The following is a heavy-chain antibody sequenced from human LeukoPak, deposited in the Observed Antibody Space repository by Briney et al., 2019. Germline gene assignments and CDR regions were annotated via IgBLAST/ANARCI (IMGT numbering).Heavy chain of an antibody. V-gene: IGHV4-31*03. Sequence: SETLSLTCTLSGDSINSGDYYWNWFRQLPGKGLEWIGYIYFSGNTFYNPSLKSRVVISVDTSKNQFFLRLNSVTAADSGLYYCAGSEAPITPPPYGMGVWGQGTKVTVSS. D-gene: IGHD3-10*01. CDR2: IYFSGNT. CDR1: GDSINSGDYY. J-gene: IGHJ6*02. CDR3: AGSEAPITPPPYGMGV.